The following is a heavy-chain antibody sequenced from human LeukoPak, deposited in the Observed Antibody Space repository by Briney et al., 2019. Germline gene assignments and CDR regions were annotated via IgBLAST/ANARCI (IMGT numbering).Heavy chain of an antibody. J-gene: IGHJ4*02. D-gene: IGHD3-22*01. V-gene: IGHV1-2*02. Sequence: GSVKVSCKASGYTFTGYYMHWVRQAPGQGLEWMGWINPNSGGTNYAQKFQGRVTMTRDTSISTAYMELSRLRSDDTAVYYCARVGDYYDSSGTNDWGQGTLVTV. CDR3: ARVGDYYDSSGTND. CDR2: INPNSGGT. CDR1: GYTFTGYY.